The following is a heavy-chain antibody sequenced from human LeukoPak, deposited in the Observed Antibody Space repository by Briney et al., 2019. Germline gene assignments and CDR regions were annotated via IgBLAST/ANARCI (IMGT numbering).Heavy chain of an antibody. CDR2: IYYSGST. CDR3: ARQGWGSSGAFDI. Sequence: SETLSLTCTVSGGSISSSSYYWGWIRQPPGKGLEWIGSIYYSGSTYYNPSLKSRFTISVDTSKNQFSLKLSSVTAADTAVYYCARQGWGSSGAFDIWGQGTMVTVSS. V-gene: IGHV4-39*01. J-gene: IGHJ3*02. CDR1: GGSISSSSYY. D-gene: IGHD6-6*01.